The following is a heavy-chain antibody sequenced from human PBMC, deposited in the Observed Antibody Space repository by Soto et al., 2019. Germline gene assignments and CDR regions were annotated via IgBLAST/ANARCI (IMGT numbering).Heavy chain of an antibody. CDR2: ISSSGSTI. J-gene: IGHJ2*01. CDR1: GFTFSDYY. CDR3: ARDLSVEWERPYWYFDL. D-gene: IGHD1-26*01. V-gene: IGHV3-11*01. Sequence: VQLLESGGGLVQPGGSLRLSCLASGFTFSDYYMSWIRQAPGKGLEWVSYISSSGSTIYYADSVKGRFTISRDNAKNSLYLQMNSLRAEDTAVYYCARDLSVEWERPYWYFDLWGRGTLVTVSS.